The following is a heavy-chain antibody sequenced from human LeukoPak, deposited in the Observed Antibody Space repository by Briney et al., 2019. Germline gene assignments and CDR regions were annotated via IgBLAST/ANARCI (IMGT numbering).Heavy chain of an antibody. CDR1: GFTFSSYS. J-gene: IGHJ4*02. Sequence: GGSLRLSCAASGFTFSSYSMNWVRQAPGKGLEWVSAISGSGGSTYYADSVKGRFTISRDNSKNTLYLQMNSLRAEDPAVYYCAKLTTVTRGYFDYWGQGTLVTVSS. D-gene: IGHD4-11*01. CDR3: AKLTTVTRGYFDY. CDR2: ISGSGGST. V-gene: IGHV3-23*01.